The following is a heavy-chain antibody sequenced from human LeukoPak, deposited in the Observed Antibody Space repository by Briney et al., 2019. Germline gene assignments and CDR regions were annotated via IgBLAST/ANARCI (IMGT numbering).Heavy chain of an antibody. J-gene: IGHJ6*03. V-gene: IGHV1-69*05. CDR3: ASSSWPNYYYYMDV. CDR2: IIPIFGTA. D-gene: IGHD6-13*01. Sequence: SVKVSCKASGGTFSSYAISWVRQAPGQGLEWMGRIIPIFGTANYAQKFQGRVTITTDESTSTAYMELSSLRSEDTAVYYCASSSWPNYYYYMDVWGKGTTVTASS. CDR1: GGTFSSYA.